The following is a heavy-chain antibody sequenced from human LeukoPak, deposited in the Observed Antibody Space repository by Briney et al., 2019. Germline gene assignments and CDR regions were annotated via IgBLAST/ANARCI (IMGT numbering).Heavy chain of an antibody. V-gene: IGHV3-33*01. CDR3: ARDDPDEYYFDY. CDR1: GFTFSSYG. J-gene: IGHJ4*02. CDR2: IWYDGGNK. Sequence: GGSLRLSCAASGFTFSSYGMHWVRQAPGKGLEWVAVIWYDGGNKYYADSVKGRFTISRDNSKNTLYLQMNSLRAEDTAVYYCARDDPDEYYFDYWGQGTLVTVSS.